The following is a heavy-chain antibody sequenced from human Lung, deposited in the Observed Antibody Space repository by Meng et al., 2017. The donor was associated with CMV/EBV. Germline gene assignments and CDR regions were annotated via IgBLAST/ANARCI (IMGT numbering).Heavy chain of an antibody. CDR2: IKEDGSTK. CDR3: ARGPDIWAF. V-gene: IGHV3-7*01. D-gene: IGHD5-12*01. CDR1: GFTFTRHW. J-gene: IGHJ4*02. Sequence: GEXXKISCVASGFTFTRHWMIWVRQPPGKGLEWVANIKEDGSTKLYVDSVKGRFTIPRDNSKNSLFLQMNSLRVEDTAVYYCARGPDIWAFWGQGTLVTVSS.